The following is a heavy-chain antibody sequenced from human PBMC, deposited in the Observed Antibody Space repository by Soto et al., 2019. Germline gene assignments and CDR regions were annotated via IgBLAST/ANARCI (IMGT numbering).Heavy chain of an antibody. CDR1: GGTFSSYA. D-gene: IGHD1-26*01. J-gene: IGHJ6*02. V-gene: IGHV1-69*01. Sequence: QVQLVQSGAEVKKPGSSVKVSCKASGGTFSSYAISWVRQAPGQGLEWMGGIIPIFGTANYAQKFQGRVTITADESTSTAYMELSSLRSEDTAVYYCARQRYSGRYDYYYYGMDVWGQGTTVTVSS. CDR2: IIPIFGTA. CDR3: ARQRYSGRYDYYYYGMDV.